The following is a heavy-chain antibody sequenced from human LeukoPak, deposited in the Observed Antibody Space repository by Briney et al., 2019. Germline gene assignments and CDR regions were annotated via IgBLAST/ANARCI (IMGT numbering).Heavy chain of an antibody. D-gene: IGHD1-26*01. CDR1: GFTFNSYS. CDR3: AKPLPGIVGASRAEDY. CDR2: ISSSSSYI. J-gene: IGHJ4*02. Sequence: KPGGSLRLSCAASGFTFNSYSMNWVRQAPGKGLEWVSSISSSSSYIYYADSVKGRFTISRDNAKNSLYLQMNSLRAEDTAVYYCAKPLPGIVGASRAEDYWGQGTLVTVSS. V-gene: IGHV3-21*01.